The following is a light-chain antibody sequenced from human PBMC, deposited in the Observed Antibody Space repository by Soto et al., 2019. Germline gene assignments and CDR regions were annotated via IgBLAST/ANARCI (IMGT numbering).Light chain of an antibody. Sequence: QSALTQPPSSSGSPGQSVTISCTGTSSDVGGYNYVSWYQQHPGKAPKLMIYEVSKRPSGVPDRFSDSKSDNTASLTVTGLQAEDEADYYCSSYAGSNYWVVFGGGTKLTVL. CDR2: EVS. J-gene: IGLJ2*01. V-gene: IGLV2-8*01. CDR3: SSYAGSNYWVV. CDR1: SSDVGGYNY.